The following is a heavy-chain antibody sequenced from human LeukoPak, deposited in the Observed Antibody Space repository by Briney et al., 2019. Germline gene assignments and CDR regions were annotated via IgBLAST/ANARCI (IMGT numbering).Heavy chain of an antibody. CDR2: INPNSGGT. D-gene: IGHD1-26*01. Sequence: ASVKVSCKASGYTFTGDYMHWVRQAPGQGLEWLGRINPNSGGTNYAQKFLGRVTMTRDTSISTAYMELTRLTSDDTAMCYCARSTVVGATIGDHWGQGTLVTVSS. CDR1: GYTFTGDY. CDR3: ARSTVVGATIGDH. V-gene: IGHV1-2*06. J-gene: IGHJ4*02.